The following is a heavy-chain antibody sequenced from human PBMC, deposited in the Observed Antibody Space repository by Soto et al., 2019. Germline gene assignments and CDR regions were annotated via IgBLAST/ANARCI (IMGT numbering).Heavy chain of an antibody. J-gene: IGHJ6*03. Sequence: EVQLLESGGGLVQPGGSLRLSCAASGFRLSDSAVSWVRQAPGKGLEWVSSLTVTGDSAFYSDSVKGRFTISRDISKSTVCLQMNSLKAEDTAVYYFARSGCSDPACYPFVYYVVVWGRGTTVTVSS. D-gene: IGHD3-3*01. V-gene: IGHV3-23*01. CDR3: ARSGCSDPACYPFVYYVVV. CDR2: LTVTGDSA. CDR1: GFRLSDSA.